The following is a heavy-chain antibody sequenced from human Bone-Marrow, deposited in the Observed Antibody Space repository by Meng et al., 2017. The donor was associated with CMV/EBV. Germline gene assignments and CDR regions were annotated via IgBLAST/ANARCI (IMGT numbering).Heavy chain of an antibody. J-gene: IGHJ6*02. Sequence: GESLKISCAASGFTFSSYAMHWVRQAPGKGLEWVAVISYDGSNKYYADSVKGRFTISRDNSKNTLYLQMNSLRAEDTAVYYCAKGPTEGMDVWGQGTTVTVSS. CDR3: AKGPTEGMDV. CDR1: GFTFSSYA. CDR2: ISYDGSNK. V-gene: IGHV3-30*04.